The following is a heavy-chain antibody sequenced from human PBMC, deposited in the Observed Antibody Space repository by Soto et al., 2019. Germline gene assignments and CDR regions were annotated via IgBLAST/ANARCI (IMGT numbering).Heavy chain of an antibody. CDR2: IYWDDDK. J-gene: IGHJ5*02. Sequence: QITLKESGPTLVKPTQTLTLTCTFSGFSLSTSGVGVGWIRQPPEKALEWLALIYWDDDKRYSPSLKSRLTITKDTSKNQVVLTMTNMDPVDTATYYCAHSLYDYVWGTNWFDPWGQGTLVTFSS. V-gene: IGHV2-5*02. D-gene: IGHD3-16*01. CDR3: AHSLYDYVWGTNWFDP. CDR1: GFSLSTSGVG.